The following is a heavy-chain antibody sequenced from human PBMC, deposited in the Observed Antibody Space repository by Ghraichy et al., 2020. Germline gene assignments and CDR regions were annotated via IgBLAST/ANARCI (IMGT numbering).Heavy chain of an antibody. CDR3: AKLGENDY. D-gene: IGHD3-16*01. CDR1: GFTLSSYA. CDR2: ISGSGGNT. J-gene: IGHJ4*02. Sequence: GGSLRLSCAASGFTLSSYAMSWVRQVPGKGLEWVSSISGSGGNTYYADSVTGRFTISRDNSKNTVYVQMNSLRAEDTAIYYCAKLGENDYWGQGTLVTVSS. V-gene: IGHV3-23*01.